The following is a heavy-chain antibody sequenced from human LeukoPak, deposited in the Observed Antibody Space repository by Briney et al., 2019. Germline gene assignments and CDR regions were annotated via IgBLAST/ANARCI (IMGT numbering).Heavy chain of an antibody. Sequence: GASVTVSCKASGYTFTGYYMHWVRQAPGQGREWMGWINPNSGGTNYAQKFQGGVTMTRDTSISTAYMELSRLRSDDTAVYYCARDGGAAASPLYYFDYWGQGTLVTVSS. J-gene: IGHJ4*02. CDR1: GYTFTGYY. D-gene: IGHD6-13*01. V-gene: IGHV1-2*02. CDR2: INPNSGGT. CDR3: ARDGGAAASPLYYFDY.